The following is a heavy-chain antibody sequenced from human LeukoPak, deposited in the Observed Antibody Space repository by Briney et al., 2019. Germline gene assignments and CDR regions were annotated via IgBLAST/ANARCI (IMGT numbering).Heavy chain of an antibody. CDR3: ARRPYCSSTSCSSRGGRRYYYGMDV. D-gene: IGHD2-2*01. Sequence: SETLSLTCAVYGGSFSGYHWSWLRQPPGKGLEWIGEINHSGSTNYNPSLKSRVTISVDTSKNQFSLKLSSVTAADTAVYYCARRPYCSSTSCSSRGGRRYYYGMDVWGQGTTVTVSS. V-gene: IGHV4-34*01. J-gene: IGHJ6*02. CDR1: GGSFSGYH. CDR2: INHSGST.